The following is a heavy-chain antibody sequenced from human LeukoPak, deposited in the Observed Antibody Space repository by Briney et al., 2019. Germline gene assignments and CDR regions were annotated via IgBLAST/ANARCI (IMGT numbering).Heavy chain of an antibody. D-gene: IGHD2-15*01. CDR3: AREGRGDIVVVVGGNDAFDI. Sequence: GGSLRLSCAASGFTFSSYSMNWVRQAPGKGLEWVSYISSSSSTIYCADSVKGRFTISRDNAKNSLYLQMNSLRDEDTAVYYCAREGRGDIVVVVGGNDAFDIWGQGTMVTVSS. CDR1: GFTFSSYS. V-gene: IGHV3-48*02. J-gene: IGHJ3*02. CDR2: ISSSSSTI.